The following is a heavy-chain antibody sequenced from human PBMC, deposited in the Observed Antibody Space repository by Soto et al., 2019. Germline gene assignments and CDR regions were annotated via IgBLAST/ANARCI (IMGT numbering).Heavy chain of an antibody. CDR2: IYYSGST. J-gene: IGHJ6*02. CDR1: GGSISSYY. V-gene: IGHV4-59*01. CDR3: ARDFLVTGYDYYYYGMDV. Sequence: SETLSLTCTVSGGSISSYYWSWIRQPPGKGLEWIGYIYYSGSTNYNPSLKSRVTISVDTSKNQFSLKLSSVTAADTAVYYCARDFLVTGYDYYYYGMDVWGQGTTVTVSS. D-gene: IGHD6-13*01.